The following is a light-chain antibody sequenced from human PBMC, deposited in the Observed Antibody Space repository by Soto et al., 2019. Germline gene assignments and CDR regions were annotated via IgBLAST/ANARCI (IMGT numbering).Light chain of an antibody. V-gene: IGKV3-20*01. CDR3: HQFQNSPWT. CDR1: QFVSSNS. CDR2: DAS. Sequence: EIVLTQSPGTLSLSPGERATLSCRASQFVSSNSLAWYQQKRGQAPRLLIHDASSRATGIPDRFSGSGSGTHFTLTINRLEPEDVAVYYCHQFQNSPWTFGQGTKVDIK. J-gene: IGKJ1*01.